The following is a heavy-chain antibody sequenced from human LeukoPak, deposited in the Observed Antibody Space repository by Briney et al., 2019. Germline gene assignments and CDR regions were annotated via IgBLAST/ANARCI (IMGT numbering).Heavy chain of an antibody. CDR2: IDGDGTTT. V-gene: IGHV3-74*03. CDR3: ARSQFDY. Sequence: PGGSLRLSCATSGFAFSSYWMHWVRQAAGKGLEWVSRIDGDGTTTTYADSVKGRFTISRDNEKNILYLHMNSLRVEDTATYYCARSQFDYWGQGILVTVSS. CDR1: GFAFSSYW. J-gene: IGHJ4*02.